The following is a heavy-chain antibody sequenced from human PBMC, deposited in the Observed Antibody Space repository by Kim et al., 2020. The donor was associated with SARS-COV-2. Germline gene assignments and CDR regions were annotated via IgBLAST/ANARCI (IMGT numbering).Heavy chain of an antibody. J-gene: IGHJ6*02. Sequence: PSFQGQVTISADKSISTAYLQWSSLKASDTAMYYCARQSPHYYYSYGMDVWGQGTTVTVSS. CDR3: ARQSPHYYYSYGMDV. V-gene: IGHV5-51*01.